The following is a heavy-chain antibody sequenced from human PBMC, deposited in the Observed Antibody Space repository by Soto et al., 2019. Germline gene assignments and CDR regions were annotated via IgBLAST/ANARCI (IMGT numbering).Heavy chain of an antibody. CDR2: IYYSGST. CDR1: GGSISSGGYY. J-gene: IGHJ5*02. D-gene: IGHD3-16*01. CDR3: SRVSTHGAPVP. Sequence: SETLSLTCTVSGGSISSGGYYWSWIRQHPGKGLEWIGYIYYSGSTYYNPSLKSRVTISVDTSKNQFSLKLSSVTAADTAVYYCSRVSTHGAPVPWGQGTLVTVSS. V-gene: IGHV4-31*03.